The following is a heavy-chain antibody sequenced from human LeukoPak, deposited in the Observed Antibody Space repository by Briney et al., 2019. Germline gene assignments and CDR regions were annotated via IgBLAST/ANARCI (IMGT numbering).Heavy chain of an antibody. V-gene: IGHV3-23*01. CDR1: GFTFSSYA. CDR3: AKVLSSYYYDSSGYYGSFDY. D-gene: IGHD3-22*01. CDR2: ISGSGGST. J-gene: IGHJ4*02. Sequence: GGSLRLSCAASGFTFSSYAMSWVRQAPGKGLEWVSAISGSGGSTYYADPVKGRFTISRDNSKNTLYLQMNSLRAEDTAVYYCAKVLSSYYYDSSGYYGSFDYWGQGTLVTVSS.